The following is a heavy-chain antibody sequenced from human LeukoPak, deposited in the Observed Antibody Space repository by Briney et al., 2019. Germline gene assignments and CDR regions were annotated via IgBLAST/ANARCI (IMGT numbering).Heavy chain of an antibody. J-gene: IGHJ4*02. CDR1: GFTVSSNY. CDR2: IYSGGST. CDR3: ATQYYYDSSGQWGLGY. V-gene: IGHV3-66*01. Sequence: SGGSLRLPCVASGFTVSSNYMSWVRQAPGKGLEWVSVIYSGGSTYYADSVKGRFTISRDNSKNTLYLQMNSLRAEDTAVYYCATQYYYDSSGQWGLGYWGQGTLVTVSS. D-gene: IGHD3-22*01.